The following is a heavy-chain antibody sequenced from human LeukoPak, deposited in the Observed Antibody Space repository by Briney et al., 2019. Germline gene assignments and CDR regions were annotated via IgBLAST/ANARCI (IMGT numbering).Heavy chain of an antibody. V-gene: IGHV3-11*06. D-gene: IGHD3-10*01. CDR2: ISSSSSYT. Sequence: PGGSLRLSCAASGFTFSDYYMRWIRQAPGKGLEWVSYISSSSSYTNYADSVKGRFTISRDNAKNSLYLQMNSLRAEDTAVYYCARFGGYGSGSYSNWFDPWGQGTLVTVSS. CDR1: GFTFSDYY. CDR3: ARFGGYGSGSYSNWFDP. J-gene: IGHJ5*02.